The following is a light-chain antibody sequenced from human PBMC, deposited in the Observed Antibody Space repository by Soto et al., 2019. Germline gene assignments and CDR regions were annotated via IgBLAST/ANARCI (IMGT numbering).Light chain of an antibody. CDR3: SSYTTIGTIV. CDR2: DVN. J-gene: IGLJ1*01. Sequence: SALTQPASVSGSPGQSITISCTGTSSDIGAYNYVSWYRQHPGKAPKLMIYDVNIRPSGVSDRFSGSKSANTASLDISGLQAEDEADYFCSSYTTIGTIVFGTGTKVTVL. V-gene: IGLV2-14*03. CDR1: SSDIGAYNY.